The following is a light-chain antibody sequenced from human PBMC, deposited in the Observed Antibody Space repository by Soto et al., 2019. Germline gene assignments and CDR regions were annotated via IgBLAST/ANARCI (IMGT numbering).Light chain of an antibody. J-gene: IGKJ2*01. Sequence: EIEMTQSPATLPVSPGERATLSCRASQSVSTNLAWYQQKPGQAPRLLIYGASTRAPGFPARFTGSGSGTEFTLTIRSLQSEDFAVYYCQQYNDWPSNTVGQGTKLDSK. V-gene: IGKV3-15*01. CDR1: QSVSTN. CDR3: QQYNDWPSNT. CDR2: GAS.